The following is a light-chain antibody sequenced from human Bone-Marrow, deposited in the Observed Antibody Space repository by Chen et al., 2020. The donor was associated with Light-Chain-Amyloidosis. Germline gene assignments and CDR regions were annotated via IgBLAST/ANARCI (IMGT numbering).Light chain of an antibody. V-gene: IGLV6-57*01. Sequence: NFMLTQPHSVSESPGKTVAISCTRSSGSIASNYVQWYQQRPGSSPTTLIYAHKQRPSGVPDRFSGSIDRSSNSASLSISGLETEDGADYYCQSYDDNNHVIFGGGTKLTVL. CDR2: AHK. J-gene: IGLJ2*01. CDR3: QSYDDNNHVI. CDR1: SGSIASNY.